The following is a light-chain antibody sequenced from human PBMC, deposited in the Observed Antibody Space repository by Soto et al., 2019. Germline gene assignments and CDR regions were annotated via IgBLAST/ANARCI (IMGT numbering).Light chain of an antibody. Sequence: DIQMAQSRSTLSGSVGDRVTITCRASQTISSWLAWYQQKPGKAPKLLIYKASTLKSGVPSRFSGSGSGTDFTLTISSLQPEDFATYYCQQSYSTPWTFGQGTKVDIK. CDR2: KAS. V-gene: IGKV1-5*03. CDR3: QQSYSTPWT. J-gene: IGKJ1*01. CDR1: QTISSW.